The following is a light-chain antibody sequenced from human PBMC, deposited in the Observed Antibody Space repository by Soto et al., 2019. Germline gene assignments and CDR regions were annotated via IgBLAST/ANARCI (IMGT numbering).Light chain of an antibody. CDR2: GAS. Sequence: EIVLRQSPGTLSLSPGERPTLSCGASRGVSSSYLAWYQQKPGQAPRQLIYGASSRATGIPDRFSGSGSGTDFTLTITRLEPEDFAVYYCQHYRTSFGGGTRVEIK. CDR3: QHYRTS. CDR1: RGVSSSY. J-gene: IGKJ4*01. V-gene: IGKV3-20*01.